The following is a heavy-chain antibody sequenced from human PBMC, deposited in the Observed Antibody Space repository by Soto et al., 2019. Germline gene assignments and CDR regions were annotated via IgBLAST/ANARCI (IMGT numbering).Heavy chain of an antibody. Sequence: ESLKISCKGSGYSFTSYWISWVRQMPGKGLEWMGRIDPSDSYTNYSPSFQGHVTISADKSISTAYLQWSSLKASDTAMYYCARHLTHIEKNPDYGYEYYFDYWGQGTLVTVSS. CDR3: ARHLTHIEKNPDYGYEYYFDY. CDR2: IDPSDSYT. J-gene: IGHJ4*02. CDR1: GYSFTSYW. D-gene: IGHD3-16*01. V-gene: IGHV5-10-1*01.